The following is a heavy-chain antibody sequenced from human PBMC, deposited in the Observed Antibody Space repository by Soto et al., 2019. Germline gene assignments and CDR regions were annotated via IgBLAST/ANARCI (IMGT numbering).Heavy chain of an antibody. D-gene: IGHD1-26*01. CDR2: LSNTGRRT. V-gene: IGHV3-23*01. CDR1: VFPFGANA. CDR3: ATEMAATQGPFDN. J-gene: IGHJ4*02. Sequence: EVQVLESGGVLVQPGGSLRRSCVVSVFPFGANAMSWVRQAPGKGLEWVSGLSNTGRRTSYADSVKGRFNISRDNSENTVYLQMNSLRVEDPAVYYCATEMAATQGPFDNWGQGTLVTV.